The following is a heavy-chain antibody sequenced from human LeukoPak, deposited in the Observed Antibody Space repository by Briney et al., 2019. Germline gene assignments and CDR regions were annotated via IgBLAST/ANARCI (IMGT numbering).Heavy chain of an antibody. J-gene: IGHJ4*02. CDR2: IYPGDSDT. CDR1: GYSFTSYW. V-gene: IGHV5-51*01. Sequence: GESLKISCKGSGYSFTSYWIGWVRQMPGKGLEWMGIIYPGDSDTRYSPSFQGQVTISADKSISTAYLQWSSLKASGTAMYYCARLRIAVAGTQEFDYWGQGTLVTVSS. D-gene: IGHD6-19*01. CDR3: ARLRIAVAGTQEFDY.